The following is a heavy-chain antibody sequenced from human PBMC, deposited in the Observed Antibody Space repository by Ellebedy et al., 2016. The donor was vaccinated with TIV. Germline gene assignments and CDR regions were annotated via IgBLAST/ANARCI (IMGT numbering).Heavy chain of an antibody. J-gene: IGHJ4*02. V-gene: IGHV3-30*04. CDR1: GFTFSSYA. Sequence: PGGSLRLSCAASGFTFSSYAMHWVRQAPGKGLEWVVVISYDGSNKYYADSVKGRFTITRDNSKNTLYLQMNSLRTEDTAIYYCEMYYYGTGSYWGADYWGQGTLVTVSS. D-gene: IGHD3-10*01. CDR3: EMYYYGTGSYWGADY. CDR2: ISYDGSNK.